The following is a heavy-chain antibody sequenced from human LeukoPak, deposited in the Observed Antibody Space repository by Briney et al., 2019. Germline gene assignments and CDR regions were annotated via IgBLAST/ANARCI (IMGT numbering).Heavy chain of an antibody. D-gene: IGHD6-13*01. J-gene: IGHJ4*02. CDR2: ISSSSSTI. CDR3: ASEGIAAAGTVDY. V-gene: IGHV3-48*01. Sequence: GGSLRLSCAASGFTFSSYSMNWVRQAPGKGLEWVSYISSSSSTIYYVDSVKGRFTISRDNAKNSLYLQMNSLRAEDTAVYYCASEGIAAAGTVDYWGQGTLVTVSS. CDR1: GFTFSSYS.